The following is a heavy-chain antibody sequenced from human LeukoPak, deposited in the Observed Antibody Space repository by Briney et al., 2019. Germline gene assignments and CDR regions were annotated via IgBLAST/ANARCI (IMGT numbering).Heavy chain of an antibody. J-gene: IGHJ4*02. CDR2: TYYRSKWSS. D-gene: IGHD5-18*01. CDR1: GDSVSSNSAA. Sequence: SQTLSLTCAISGDSVSSNSAAWNWIRQSPSRGLEWLGRTYYRSKWSSNYAVSVKSRITIHPDTSKNQFSLQLNSVTPEDTAVYYCAGDVDTDLHYWGQGTLVTVSS. CDR3: AGDVDTDLHY. V-gene: IGHV6-1*01.